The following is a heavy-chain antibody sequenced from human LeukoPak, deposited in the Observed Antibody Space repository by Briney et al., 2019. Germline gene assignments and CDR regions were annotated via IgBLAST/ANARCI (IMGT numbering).Heavy chain of an antibody. J-gene: IGHJ4*02. D-gene: IGHD3-22*01. V-gene: IGHV1-2*06. CDR3: ARDRGDDTVSYFDY. CDR1: GYTFTVYY. Sequence: ASVNVSCKASGYTFTVYYMHWVRQAPGQGLEWMGRINPNTGDTNSARKFQGRVTMTRDTSISTVYMELSRLRSDDTAVYYCARDRGDDTVSYFDYWGQGTLVTVSS. CDR2: INPNTGDT.